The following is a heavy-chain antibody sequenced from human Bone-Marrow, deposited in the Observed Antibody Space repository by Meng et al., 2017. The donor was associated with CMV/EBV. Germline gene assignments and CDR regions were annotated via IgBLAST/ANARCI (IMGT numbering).Heavy chain of an antibody. D-gene: IGHD2-2*01. CDR3: VKPLPAAPYYFDS. CDR2: ISGDGVNK. V-gene: IGHV3-23*01. Sequence: GESLKISCEVSGVTFRNYAMSWVRQAPGKGLEWLSSISGDGVNKYEAASVKGRFTVSRDNSKNTLYLQMNSLRAEDTALYYCVKPLPAAPYYFDSWGQGTRVTVSS. J-gene: IGHJ4*02. CDR1: GVTFRNYA.